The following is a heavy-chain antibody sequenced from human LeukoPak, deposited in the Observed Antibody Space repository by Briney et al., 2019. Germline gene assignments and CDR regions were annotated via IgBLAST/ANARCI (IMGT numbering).Heavy chain of an antibody. CDR3: ARHGGIVVVPAALFDY. V-gene: IGHV4-34*01. J-gene: IGHJ4*02. D-gene: IGHD2-2*01. CDR1: GGSFSGYY. Sequence: SETLSLTCAVYGGSFSGYYWSWIRQPPGKGLEWIGEINHSGSTNYNPSLKSRVTISVDTSKNRFSLKLSSVTAADTAVYYCARHGGIVVVPAALFDYWGQGTLVTVSS. CDR2: INHSGST.